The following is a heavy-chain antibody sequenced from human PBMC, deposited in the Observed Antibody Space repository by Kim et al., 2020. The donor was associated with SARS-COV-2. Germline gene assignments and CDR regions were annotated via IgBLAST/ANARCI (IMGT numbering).Heavy chain of an antibody. V-gene: IGHV3-7*03. J-gene: IGHJ6*02. Sequence: GGSLRLSCAASGFTFSSYAMTWVRQAPGKGLEWVANINQDGSEIYYVDSVKGRCTISRDNAKNSLYLQMNSLRAEDTAEYYCARARGMDVWGQGTTVTVS. CDR1: GFTFSSYA. CDR2: INQDGSEI. CDR3: ARARGMDV.